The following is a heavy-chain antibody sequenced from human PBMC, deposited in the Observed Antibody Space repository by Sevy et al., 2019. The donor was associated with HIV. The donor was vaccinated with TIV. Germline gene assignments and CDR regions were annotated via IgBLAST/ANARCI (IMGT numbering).Heavy chain of an antibody. CDR1: GFTFSRNG. V-gene: IGHV3-30*18. D-gene: IGHD6-13*01. Sequence: GGSLRLSCAASGFTFSRNGMHWVRQVPGKGLEWVALISYDGDSKNYADSLKGRFTISRDNSKNTVYLQMNSLTSEDTAVYYCAKESVSWYLDFWGQGTLVTVSS. CDR3: AKESVSWYLDF. J-gene: IGHJ4*02. CDR2: ISYDGDSK.